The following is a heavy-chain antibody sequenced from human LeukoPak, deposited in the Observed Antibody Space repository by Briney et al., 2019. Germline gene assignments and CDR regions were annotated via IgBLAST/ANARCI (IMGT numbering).Heavy chain of an antibody. Sequence: GGSLRLSCVASGFTFSTYWMHWVRQAPGKGLLWVSRINGDGSSTDYADSVKGRFTISRDNAKNTLYLQMNSLRAEDTAVYYCARAPTTVPNRLDNWGQGTLVTVSS. CDR1: GFTFSTYW. CDR3: ARAPTTVPNRLDN. V-gene: IGHV3-74*01. CDR2: INGDGSST. D-gene: IGHD4-17*01. J-gene: IGHJ4*02.